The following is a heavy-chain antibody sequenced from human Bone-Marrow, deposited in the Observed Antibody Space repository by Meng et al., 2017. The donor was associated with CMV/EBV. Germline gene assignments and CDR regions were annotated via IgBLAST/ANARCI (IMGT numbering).Heavy chain of an antibody. J-gene: IGHJ4*02. D-gene: IGHD3-10*01. CDR1: GFTSSSYD. V-gene: IGHV3-23*01. CDR3: AKQHDGSGSYFNG. CDR2: ISGRGTST. Sequence: GGSLRPSCAASGFTSSSYDMSWVRQTPGKGLEWVSDISGRGTSTIYTDYVKGRFTISRDNSKKRLYLQMNRLRAEDTAIYYCAKQHDGSGSYFNGWGQGTLVTVSS.